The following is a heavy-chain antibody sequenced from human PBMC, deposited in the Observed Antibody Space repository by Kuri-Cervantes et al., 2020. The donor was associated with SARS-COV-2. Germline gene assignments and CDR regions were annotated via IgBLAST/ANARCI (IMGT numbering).Heavy chain of an antibody. CDR3: ARGRGYCSGGSCSEF. Sequence: GGSLRLSCAASGFTVSSNYMSWVRQAPGKGLEWVSVIYSGGSTYYADSVKGRFTISRDNSKNTLCLQMNSLRAEDTAVYYCARGRGYCSGGSCSEFWGQGTLVTVSS. D-gene: IGHD2-15*01. CDR1: GFTVSSNY. V-gene: IGHV3-53*01. J-gene: IGHJ4*02. CDR2: IYSGGST.